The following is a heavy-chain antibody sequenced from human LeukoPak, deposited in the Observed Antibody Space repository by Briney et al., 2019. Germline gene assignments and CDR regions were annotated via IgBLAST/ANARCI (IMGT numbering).Heavy chain of an antibody. V-gene: IGHV1-69*13. J-gene: IGHJ5*02. Sequence: GASVKVSCKASGGTFSSYAISWVRQAPGQGLEWMGGIIPIFGTANYAQKFQGRVTITADESTSTAYMELSSLRSEDTAVYYCARAGYYDFWSGQEHWFDPWGQGTLVTVSS. D-gene: IGHD3-3*01. CDR2: IIPIFGTA. CDR1: GGTFSSYA. CDR3: ARAGYYDFWSGQEHWFDP.